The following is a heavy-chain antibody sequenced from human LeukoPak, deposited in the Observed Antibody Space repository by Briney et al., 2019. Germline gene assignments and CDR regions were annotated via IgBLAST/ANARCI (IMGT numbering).Heavy chain of an antibody. CDR3: ANGAEWPNI. D-gene: IGHD3-3*01. J-gene: IGHJ4*02. V-gene: IGHV3-7*01. CDR1: GFTFSSYS. Sequence: GGSLRLSCAASGFTFSSYSMNWVRQAPGKGLEWVANIKQDGSERNYVDSVRGRFTISRDNAKNLLYLQMNSLRAEDTAVYYCANGAEWPNIWGQGTLVTVSS. CDR2: IKQDGSER.